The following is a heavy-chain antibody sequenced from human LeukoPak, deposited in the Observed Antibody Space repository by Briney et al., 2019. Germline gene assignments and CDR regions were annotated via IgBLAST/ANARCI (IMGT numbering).Heavy chain of an antibody. D-gene: IGHD3-9*01. J-gene: IGHJ4*02. CDR2: ITSGGDYI. Sequence: PGGSLRLSCAASGFTFNTFNMNWVRQAPGKGLEWVSSITSGGDYIYYADSVKGRFTTSRDNAKNSLSLQLKSLRVEDTAVYYCARGHYDVLAASYKWTPDYWGQGTLVTVSS. CDR1: GFTFNTFN. V-gene: IGHV3-21*01. CDR3: ARGHYDVLAASYKWTPDY.